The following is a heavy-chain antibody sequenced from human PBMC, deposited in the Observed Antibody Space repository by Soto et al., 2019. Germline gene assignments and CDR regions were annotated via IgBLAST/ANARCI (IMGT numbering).Heavy chain of an antibody. Sequence: GASVKVSCKASGYTFTRYDSNWGRQATGQGLEWMGWMNPNSGNTGYAQKFQGRVTMTRNTSISTAYMELSSLRSEDTAVYYCARGSSSWSQYYYYMDVWGKGTTVTVSS. J-gene: IGHJ6*03. D-gene: IGHD6-13*01. CDR2: MNPNSGNT. CDR1: GYTFTRYD. CDR3: ARGSSSWSQYYYYMDV. V-gene: IGHV1-8*01.